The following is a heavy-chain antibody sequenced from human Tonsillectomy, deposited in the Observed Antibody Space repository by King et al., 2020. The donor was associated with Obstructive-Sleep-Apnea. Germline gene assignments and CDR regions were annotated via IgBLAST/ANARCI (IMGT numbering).Heavy chain of an antibody. CDR1: GFTVSSNY. Sequence: EVQLVESGGGLVQPGGSLRLSCAASGFTVSSNYMSWVRQAPGKGLEWVSVIYSGGSTYYAVSVKGRFIISRDNSKNTLYLQMNSLRAEDTAVYYCARGSLRYFDWLYGMDVWGQGTTVTVSS. D-gene: IGHD3-9*01. V-gene: IGHV3-66*01. J-gene: IGHJ6*02. CDR2: IYSGGST. CDR3: ARGSLRYFDWLYGMDV.